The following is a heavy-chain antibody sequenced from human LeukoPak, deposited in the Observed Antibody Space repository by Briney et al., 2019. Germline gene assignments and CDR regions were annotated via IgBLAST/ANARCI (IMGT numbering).Heavy chain of an antibody. CDR2: IYYSGST. D-gene: IGHD2-15*01. CDR3: ARHCSGGSCPLGAFDY. V-gene: IGHV4-59*01. CDR1: GGSISSYY. J-gene: IGHJ4*02. Sequence: SETLSLTCTVSGGSISSYYWSWIRQPPGKGLEWIGHIYYSGSTNYNPPLQRRVTISVHPSKNQYSLELSSVTAADTAVYYCARHCSGGSCPLGAFDYWGQGTLVTVSS.